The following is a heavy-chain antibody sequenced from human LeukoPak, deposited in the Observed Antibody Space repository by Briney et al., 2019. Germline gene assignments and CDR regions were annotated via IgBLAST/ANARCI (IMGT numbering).Heavy chain of an antibody. CDR3: VRGGYSSFDY. CDR2: TRNKANSYTT. CDR1: GFTFSDHY. J-gene: IGHJ4*02. D-gene: IGHD3-10*01. V-gene: IGHV3-72*01. Sequence: GGSLRLSCAASGFTFSDHYMDWVRQAPGKGLEWVGRTRNKANSYTTEYAASVKGRFTISRDESKNSLYLQMNSLGAEDTAVYYCVRGGYSSFDYWGQGTLVTVSS.